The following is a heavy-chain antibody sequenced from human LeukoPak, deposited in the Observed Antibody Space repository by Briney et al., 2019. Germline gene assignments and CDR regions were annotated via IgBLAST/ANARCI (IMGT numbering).Heavy chain of an antibody. CDR1: GDSVSSNSAA. V-gene: IGHV6-1*01. CDR3: ARDPGTAAATSWVNWFDP. CDR2: TYYRSKWYN. D-gene: IGHD6-13*01. Sequence: SQTLSLTCAISGDSVSSNSAAWIWLRQSPSRGLEWLGRTYYRSKWYNDYAVSVKSRITINPDTSKNQFSLQLNSVTPEDTAVYYCARDPGTAAATSWVNWFDPWGQGTLVTVSS. J-gene: IGHJ5*02.